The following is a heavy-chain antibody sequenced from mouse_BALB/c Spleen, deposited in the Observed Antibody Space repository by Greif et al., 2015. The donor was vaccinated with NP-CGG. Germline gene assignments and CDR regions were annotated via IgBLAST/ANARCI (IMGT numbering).Heavy chain of an antibody. Sequence: DVKLVESGGGLVKPGGSLKLSCAASGFTFSDYYMYWVRQTPEKRLEWVATISDGGSYTYYPDSVKGRFTISRDNAKNNLYLQMSSLKSEDTAMYYCARYRYDKDYYAMDYWGQGTSVTVSS. CDR3: ARYRYDKDYYAMDY. J-gene: IGHJ4*01. CDR1: GFTFSDYY. CDR2: ISDGGSYT. V-gene: IGHV5-4*02. D-gene: IGHD2-14*01.